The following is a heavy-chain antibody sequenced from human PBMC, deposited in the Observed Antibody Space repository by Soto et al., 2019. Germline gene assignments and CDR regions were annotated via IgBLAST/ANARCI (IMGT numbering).Heavy chain of an antibody. V-gene: IGHV1-3*01. J-gene: IGHJ4*02. Sequence: QVQLVQSGAEVKKPGASVKVSCKASGYTFTSYAMHWVRQAPGQRLEWMGWINAGNGNTKYSQKFQGRVTITRDTSASTAYMELSSLRSEDTAVYYCAKDYYDSSGYCPPALLVDYWGQGTLVTVSS. CDR1: GYTFTSYA. CDR3: AKDYYDSSGYCPPALLVDY. CDR2: INAGNGNT. D-gene: IGHD3-22*01.